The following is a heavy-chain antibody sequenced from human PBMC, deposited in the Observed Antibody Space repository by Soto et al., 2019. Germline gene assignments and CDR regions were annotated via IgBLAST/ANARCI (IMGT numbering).Heavy chain of an antibody. V-gene: IGHV3-7*03. CDR3: ARESSSGWYFFVY. Sequence: GGSLRLSCGASGFIFSSHWMSWARQAPGKGLEWVANIKQDGSEKYYVDSVKGRFTISRDNAKNSLYLQVSSLRAEDTAVYYCARESSSGWYFFVYWGQGTLVTV. CDR1: GFIFSSHW. D-gene: IGHD6-19*01. CDR2: IKQDGSEK. J-gene: IGHJ4*02.